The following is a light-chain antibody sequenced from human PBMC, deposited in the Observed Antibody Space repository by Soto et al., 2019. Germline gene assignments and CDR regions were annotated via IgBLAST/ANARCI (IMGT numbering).Light chain of an antibody. J-gene: IGKJ3*01. Sequence: DIQMTQSPSSVSASVGDRVTITCRASQIINKWLAWYQQKPGKAPTLLIYAASTLQSGVPSRFSCSGSGSDFTLTISSLQPEDFATYYCQQANSFPFTFGPGTKVDIK. CDR1: QIINKW. CDR3: QQANSFPFT. CDR2: AAS. V-gene: IGKV1-12*02.